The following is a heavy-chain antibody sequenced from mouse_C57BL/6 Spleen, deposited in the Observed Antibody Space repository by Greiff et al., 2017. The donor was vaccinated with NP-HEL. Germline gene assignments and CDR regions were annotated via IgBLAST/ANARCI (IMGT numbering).Heavy chain of an antibody. CDR2: ILPGSGST. CDR3: ASGGYDGSSSLYYYAMDY. CDR1: GYTFTGYW. Sequence: QVQLKQSGAELMKPGASVKLSCKATGYTFTGYWIEWVKQRPGHGLEWIGEILPGSGSTNYNEKFKGKATFTADTSSNTAYMQLSSLTTEDSAIYYCASGGYDGSSSLYYYAMDYWGKGTSVTVAS. D-gene: IGHD1-1*01. J-gene: IGHJ4*01. V-gene: IGHV1-9*01.